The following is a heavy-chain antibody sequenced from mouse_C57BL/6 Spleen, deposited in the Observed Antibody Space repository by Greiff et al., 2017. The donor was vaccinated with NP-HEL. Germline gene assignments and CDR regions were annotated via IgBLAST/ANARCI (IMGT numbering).Heavy chain of an antibody. D-gene: IGHD4-1*01. Sequence: VQLQQSGPELVKPGASVKISCKASGYTFTDYYMNWVKQSHGKSLEWIGDINPNNGGTSYNQKFKGKATLTVDKSSSTAYMELRSLTSEDSAVYYCARDWVYAMDYWGQGTSVTVSS. CDR1: GYTFTDYY. CDR2: INPNNGGT. J-gene: IGHJ4*01. V-gene: IGHV1-26*01. CDR3: ARDWVYAMDY.